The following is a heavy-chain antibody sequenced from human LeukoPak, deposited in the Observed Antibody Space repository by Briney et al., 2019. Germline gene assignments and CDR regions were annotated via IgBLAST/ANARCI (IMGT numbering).Heavy chain of an antibody. Sequence: GASVTVSCTASGYTFTSYGISWVRQAPGQGLEWMGWISAYNGNTNYAQKLQGRDTMTTDTSTSTAYMELRSLRSDDTAVYYCARGIGEGIRIRYWYFDLWGRGTLVTVSS. CDR1: GYTFTSYG. CDR2: ISAYNGNT. D-gene: IGHD2-15*01. V-gene: IGHV1-18*01. CDR3: ARGIGEGIRIRYWYFDL. J-gene: IGHJ2*01.